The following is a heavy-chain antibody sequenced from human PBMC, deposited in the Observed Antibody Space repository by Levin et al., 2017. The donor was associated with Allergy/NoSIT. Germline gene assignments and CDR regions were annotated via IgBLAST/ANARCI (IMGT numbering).Heavy chain of an antibody. J-gene: IGHJ4*02. CDR2: IYSGGST. D-gene: IGHD4-17*01. CDR1: GFTVSSYY. V-gene: IGHV3-66*01. CDR3: ARARHMTTVTDWDYFDY. Sequence: GESLKISCAASGFTVSSYYMSWVRQAPGKGLEWVSIIYSGGSTYYADSVKGRFTFSRDNSKNTLYLQMNSLRDEDTAVYYCARARHMTTVTDWDYFDYWGQGTLVTVSS.